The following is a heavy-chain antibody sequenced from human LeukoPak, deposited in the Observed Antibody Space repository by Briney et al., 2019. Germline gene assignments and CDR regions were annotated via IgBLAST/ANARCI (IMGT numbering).Heavy chain of an antibody. D-gene: IGHD4-17*01. Sequence: PGGSLRLSCAVSRFTVTDNYMSWVSQAPGKGLQWVSVIYPDGRTYYADTVKGRFTISRDISRNTPLLQMNSLGPDDAAGHYCARTNPDYGDYDYWGQGTLVTVSS. V-gene: IGHV3-53*01. CDR1: RFTVTDNY. CDR2: IYPDGRT. J-gene: IGHJ4*02. CDR3: ARTNPDYGDYDY.